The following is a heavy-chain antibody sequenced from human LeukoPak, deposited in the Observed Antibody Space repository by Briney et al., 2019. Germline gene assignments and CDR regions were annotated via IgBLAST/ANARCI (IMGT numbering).Heavy chain of an antibody. Sequence: SGTLSLTCAVYGGSFSGHYWTWIRQSPGKGLEWIGESTHSGSTNYNPSLKSRLTISVDTFKNQFSLKLTSVSAADTAVYHCARGQTGAAALDFWGPGTLVTVSS. CDR1: GGSFSGHY. J-gene: IGHJ4*02. V-gene: IGHV4-34*01. CDR3: ARGQTGAAALDF. CDR2: STHSGST. D-gene: IGHD6-25*01.